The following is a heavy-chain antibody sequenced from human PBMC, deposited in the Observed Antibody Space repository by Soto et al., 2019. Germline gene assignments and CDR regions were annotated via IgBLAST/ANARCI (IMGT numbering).Heavy chain of an antibody. V-gene: IGHV3-53*01. CDR3: ARDWSKFSYNYPYYYAMDA. Sequence: GSLRLSCTVSGFSVTNSYINWVRQAPGKGLEWVSILYSSGTTYYADSVRGRFTVSRDDSKNTLFLHMNSLRADDTAVYYCARDWSKFSYNYPYYYAMDAWGQGTTVTVSS. J-gene: IGHJ6*02. CDR1: GFSVTNSY. CDR2: LYSSGTT. D-gene: IGHD5-18*01.